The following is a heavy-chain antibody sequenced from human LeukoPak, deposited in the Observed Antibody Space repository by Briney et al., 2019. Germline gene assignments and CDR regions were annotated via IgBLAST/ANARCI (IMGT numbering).Heavy chain of an antibody. Sequence: GGSLRLSCAASGFCFSNFGMHWVRQAPGKGLEWVAVIWYDGSKKYYTDSVKGRFTISRDASKDTLYLQMNSLRAEDTAVYYCARDRWVYYYESSGFQGNYGMDVWGQGTTVTVSS. CDR1: GFCFSNFG. V-gene: IGHV3-33*01. CDR2: IWYDGSKK. CDR3: ARDRWVYYYESSGFQGNYGMDV. D-gene: IGHD3-22*01. J-gene: IGHJ6*02.